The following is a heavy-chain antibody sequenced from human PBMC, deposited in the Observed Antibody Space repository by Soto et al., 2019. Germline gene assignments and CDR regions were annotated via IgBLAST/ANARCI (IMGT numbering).Heavy chain of an antibody. V-gene: IGHV4-59*01. CDR2: IYYSGST. CDR3: ASWWPAEGAFDI. Sequence: SETLSLTCTVSGGSISSYYWSWTRQPPGKGLEWIGYIYYSGSTNYNPSLKSRVTISVDTSKNQFSLKLSSVTAADTAVYYCASWWPAEGAFDIWGQGTMVTVSS. J-gene: IGHJ3*02. CDR1: GGSISSYY. D-gene: IGHD2-8*02.